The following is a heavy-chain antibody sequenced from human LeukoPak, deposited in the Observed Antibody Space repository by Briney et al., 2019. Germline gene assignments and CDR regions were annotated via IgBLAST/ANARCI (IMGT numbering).Heavy chain of an antibody. V-gene: IGHV3-11*01. Sequence: PGGSLRLSCAASGFTFSDYYMSWIRQAPGKGLEWVSYISSSGSTIYYADSVKGRFTISRDNAKNSLYLQMNSLRAEDTAVYYCAREQWLLSVYYYGMDVWGQGTTITVSS. CDR1: GFTFSDYY. D-gene: IGHD5-18*01. CDR3: AREQWLLSVYYYGMDV. J-gene: IGHJ6*02. CDR2: ISSSGSTI.